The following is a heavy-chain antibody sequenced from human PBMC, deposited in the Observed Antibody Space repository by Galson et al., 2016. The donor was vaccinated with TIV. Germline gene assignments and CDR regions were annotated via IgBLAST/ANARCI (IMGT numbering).Heavy chain of an antibody. CDR1: GYTFTTSW. D-gene: IGHD2-21*01. CDR2: IYPDDSDT. CDR3: ATLGRGDDCYSGVGN. Sequence: QSGAEVKKPGESLRISCKTSGYTFTTSWVAWVRQMPGKGLECMGVIYPDDSDTRYSPSFQGQVTISADRSINTAYLHWSSLKASDSAMYYCATLGRGDDCYSGVGNWGQGTLVTVSS. V-gene: IGHV5-51*01. J-gene: IGHJ4*02.